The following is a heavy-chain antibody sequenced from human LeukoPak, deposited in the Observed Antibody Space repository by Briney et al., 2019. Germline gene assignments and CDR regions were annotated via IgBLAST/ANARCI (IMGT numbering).Heavy chain of an antibody. Sequence: SETLSLTCSVSGGSISSSSYYWGWIRQPPGKGLEWIGSIYYSGSTYYNPSLKSRVTISVDTSKNQFSLKLSSVTAADTAVYYCARGNYGTDYWGQGTLVTVSS. CDR3: ARGNYGTDY. D-gene: IGHD1-7*01. J-gene: IGHJ4*02. CDR1: GGSISSSSYY. V-gene: IGHV4-39*01. CDR2: IYYSGST.